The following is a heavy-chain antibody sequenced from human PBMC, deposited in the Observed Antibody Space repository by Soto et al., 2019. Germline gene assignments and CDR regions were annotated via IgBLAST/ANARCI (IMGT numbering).Heavy chain of an antibody. D-gene: IGHD3-3*01. V-gene: IGHV4-59*08. CDR3: ARQPFGYDFWSGYSPAEYYYYMDV. CDR2: IYYSGST. CDR1: GGSISSYY. Sequence: SETLSVTCTVSGGSISSYYWSWSRQPPWKGLEWIGFIYYSGSTNYNPSLKSRVTISVDTSKNQFSLKLSSVTAADTAVYYCARQPFGYDFWSGYSPAEYYYYMDVWGKGTTVTVSS. J-gene: IGHJ6*03.